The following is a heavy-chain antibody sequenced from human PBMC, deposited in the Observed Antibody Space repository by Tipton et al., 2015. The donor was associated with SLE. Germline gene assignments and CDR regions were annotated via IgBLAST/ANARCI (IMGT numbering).Heavy chain of an antibody. Sequence: TLSLTCTVSGGSISSYYWSWIRQPPGKGLEWIGYIYYSGSTNYNPSLKSRVTISVDTSKNQFSLKLSSVTAADTAVYYCARPPGVGATNDAFDIWGQGTMVTVSS. J-gene: IGHJ3*02. CDR1: GGSISSYY. CDR2: IYYSGST. D-gene: IGHD1-26*01. CDR3: ARPPGVGATNDAFDI. V-gene: IGHV4-59*12.